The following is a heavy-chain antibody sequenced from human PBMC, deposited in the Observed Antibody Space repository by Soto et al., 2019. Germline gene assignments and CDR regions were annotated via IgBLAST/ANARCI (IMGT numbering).Heavy chain of an antibody. CDR2: ISSSSSYI. J-gene: IGHJ4*02. V-gene: IGHV3-21*01. Sequence: GGSLRLSCAASGFTFSSYSMNWVRQAPGKGLEWVSSISSSSSYIYYADSVKGRFTISRDNAKNSLYLQMNSLRAEDTAVYYCASGARLGELSPDYWGQGTLVTVSS. D-gene: IGHD3-16*02. CDR3: ASGARLGELSPDY. CDR1: GFTFSSYS.